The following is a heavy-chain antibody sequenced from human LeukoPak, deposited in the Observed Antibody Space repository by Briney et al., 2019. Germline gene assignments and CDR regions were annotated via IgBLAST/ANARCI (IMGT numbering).Heavy chain of an antibody. CDR3: ARGSVGSSWYRGLLDY. V-gene: IGHV4-39*07. D-gene: IGHD6-13*01. J-gene: IGHJ4*02. CDR2: IYYSGST. Sequence: SETLSLTCTVSGGSISSSSYYWGWIRQPPGKGLEWIGSIYYSGSTYYNPSLKSRVTISVDTSKNQFSLKLSSVTAADTAVYYCARGSVGSSWYRGLLDYWGQGTLVTVSS. CDR1: GGSISSSSYY.